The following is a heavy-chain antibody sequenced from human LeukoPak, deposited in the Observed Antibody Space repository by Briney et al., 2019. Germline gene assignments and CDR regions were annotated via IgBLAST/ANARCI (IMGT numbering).Heavy chain of an antibody. V-gene: IGHV4-31*03. CDR3: ARGGSHAGTDVH. CDR2: IYYTGST. J-gene: IGHJ4*02. D-gene: IGHD5-24*01. CDR1: VGSISSGGYY. Sequence: SEALSLTCTVSVGSISSGGYYWNWIRQYPGEGLEWIGYIYYTGSTDYNPSLKSRLTISVDTSKNQFSLKLTSVTAADTAVYYCARGGSHAGTDVHWGQGTLVTVSS.